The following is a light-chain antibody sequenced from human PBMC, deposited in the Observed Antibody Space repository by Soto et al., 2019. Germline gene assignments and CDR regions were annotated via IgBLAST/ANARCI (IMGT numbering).Light chain of an antibody. Sequence: ETVLTQSPATLSLSPGQRVTLSCRASQSVGSYLAWYQQKPGQAPRLLIYDASNRATGIPARFSGRGSGTDFTLTITSLDPEDFAVYFCQQRTDWPLTFGGGTKLEI. CDR1: QSVGSY. V-gene: IGKV3-11*01. CDR2: DAS. CDR3: QQRTDWPLT. J-gene: IGKJ4*01.